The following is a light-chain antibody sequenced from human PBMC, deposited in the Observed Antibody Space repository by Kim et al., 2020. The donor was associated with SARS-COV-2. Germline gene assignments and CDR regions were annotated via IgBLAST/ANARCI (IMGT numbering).Light chain of an antibody. Sequence: ATINCKSSPSVLHTSHNKNYLAWYQQKPGQPPKLLIYWASTRESGVPDRFSGSGSGTDFTLIISSLQAEDMAVYYCQQYYSSPWTFGQGTKVDIK. CDR1: PSVLHTSHNKNY. CDR3: QQYYSSPWT. CDR2: WAS. J-gene: IGKJ1*01. V-gene: IGKV4-1*01.